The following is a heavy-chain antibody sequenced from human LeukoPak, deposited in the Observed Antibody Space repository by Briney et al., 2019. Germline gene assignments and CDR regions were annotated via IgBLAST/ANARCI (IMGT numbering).Heavy chain of an antibody. V-gene: IGHV1-69*04. D-gene: IGHD2-15*01. CDR3: ARDLAATDAFDI. CDR2: IIPILGIA. CDR1: GGTFSSYT. J-gene: IGHJ3*02. Sequence: GASVKVSCKASGGTFSSYTISSVRQAPGQGLEWMGRIIPILGIANYAQKFQGRVTITADKSTSTAYMKLSSLRSEDTAVYYCARDLAATDAFDIWGQGTMVTVSS.